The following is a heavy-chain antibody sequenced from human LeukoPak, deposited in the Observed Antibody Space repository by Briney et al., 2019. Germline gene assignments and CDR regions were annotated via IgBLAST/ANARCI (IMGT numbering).Heavy chain of an antibody. V-gene: IGHV4-59*01. D-gene: IGHD6-13*01. CDR1: GGSISSYY. Sequence: SETLSLTCTVSGGSISSYYGSWIRQPPGKGLEWIGYIYYSGSTNYNPSLKSRVNISVDTSKNQFSVKLSSVTAADTAVYYCAREAAAGTVDYWGQGTLVTVSS. J-gene: IGHJ4*02. CDR3: AREAAAGTVDY. CDR2: IYYSGST.